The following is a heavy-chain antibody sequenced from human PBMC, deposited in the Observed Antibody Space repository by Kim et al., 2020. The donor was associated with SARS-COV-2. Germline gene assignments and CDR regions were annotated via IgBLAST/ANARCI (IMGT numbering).Heavy chain of an antibody. J-gene: IGHJ4*02. V-gene: IGHV3-48*03. CDR1: GITFNSNE. CDR3: AREKDGAAAGNDY. CDR2: ISSSGSTI. D-gene: IGHD6-13*01. Sequence: GGSLRLSCAASGITFNSNEMNWVRQAPGKGLEWVAYISSSGSTIYYADSVKGRFTISRDNAKNSLYLQMNSLRAEDTAVYYCAREKDGAAAGNDYWGQGTLVTVSS.